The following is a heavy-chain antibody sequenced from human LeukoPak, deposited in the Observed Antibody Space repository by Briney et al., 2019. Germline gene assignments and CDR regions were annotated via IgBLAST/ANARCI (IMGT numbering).Heavy chain of an antibody. CDR2: ISAYNGNT. J-gene: IGHJ6*02. V-gene: IGHV1-18*01. CDR3: AREATTSGSYYNGPSDYGMGV. D-gene: IGHD3-10*01. CDR1: GYTFTSYG. Sequence: ASVKVSCKASGYTFTSYGISWVRQAPGQGLEWMGWISAYNGNTNYAQKLQGRVTMTTDTSTSTAYMELRSLRSDDTAVYYCAREATTSGSYYNGPSDYGMGVWGQGTTVTVSS.